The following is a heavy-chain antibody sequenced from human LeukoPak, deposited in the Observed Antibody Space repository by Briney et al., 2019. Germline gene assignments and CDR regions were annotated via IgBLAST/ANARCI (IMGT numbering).Heavy chain of an antibody. CDR2: IWCGGSNK. Sequence: GGSLRLSCAASGFTFSSYGMHWVRQAPGKGLEWVAVIWCGGSNKYYADTAKGRFSMSRDTSKDTLYLQMNSLRAEDTAVYYCARDLMRKNVRGSYRPLPNDYWGQGTLVTVSS. J-gene: IGHJ4*02. CDR3: ARDLMRKNVRGSYRPLPNDY. D-gene: IGHD3-16*02. CDR1: GFTFSSYG. V-gene: IGHV3-33*01.